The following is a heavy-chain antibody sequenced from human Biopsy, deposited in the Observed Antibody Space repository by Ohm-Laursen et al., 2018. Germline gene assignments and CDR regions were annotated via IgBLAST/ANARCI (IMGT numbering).Heavy chain of an antibody. CDR3: ARVREGGLLDY. CDR2: ITADEK. V-gene: IGHV1-18*04. CDR1: DYTFYSYG. Sequence: ASVKVSCKASDYTFYSYGITWVRRAPGQGLEWMGWITADEKNSAPKFQGRVTMTTDTSANTAYMELRSLRSDDTAVYFCARVREGGLLDYWGQGILVTVSS. D-gene: IGHD3-16*01. J-gene: IGHJ4*02.